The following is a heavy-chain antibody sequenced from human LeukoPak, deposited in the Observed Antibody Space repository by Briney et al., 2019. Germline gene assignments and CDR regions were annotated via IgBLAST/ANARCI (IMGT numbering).Heavy chain of an antibody. CDR2: IYNSATT. D-gene: IGHD6-13*01. CDR1: GASISSYS. CDR3: ARNSSSSWGYYSMDV. V-gene: IGHV4-59*01. J-gene: IGHJ6*03. Sequence: SETLSLTCSVSGASISSYSWSWIRQTPGKGLEWIGYIYNSATTNYNPSLKSRLTISVDTSKNQISPKLTSVTAADTAVYYCARNSSSSWGYYSMDVWGKGTTVTVSS.